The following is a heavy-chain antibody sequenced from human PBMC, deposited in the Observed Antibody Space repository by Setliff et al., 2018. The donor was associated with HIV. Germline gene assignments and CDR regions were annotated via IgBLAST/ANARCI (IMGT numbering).Heavy chain of an antibody. V-gene: IGHV1-2*06. CDR1: GYTFTGYF. Sequence: VSCKASGYTFTGYFIHWVRQAPGQGLKWMGQINPNRGDTKSHHKFADRLIMSRDTSLTTVYMELTSLRSDDTAVYYCARVSSFNKIIREAFDIWGQGTLVTVSS. CDR2: INPNRGDT. D-gene: IGHD3-10*01. J-gene: IGHJ3*02. CDR3: ARVSSFNKIIREAFDI.